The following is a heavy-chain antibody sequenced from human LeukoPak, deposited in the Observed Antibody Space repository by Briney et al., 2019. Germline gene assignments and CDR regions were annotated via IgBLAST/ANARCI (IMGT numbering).Heavy chain of an antibody. J-gene: IGHJ6*02. CDR2: IYPGDSDT. Sequence: GESLKISCKGSGYSFTNYWIGWVRQMPGKGLEWMGIIYPGDSDTRYSPSFQGQVTISADKSISTAYLRWSSLKASDTAMYYCARRLGYCSSTSCSSYYYYGMDVWGQGTTVTVSS. CDR3: ARRLGYCSSTSCSSYYYYGMDV. CDR1: GYSFTNYW. V-gene: IGHV5-51*01. D-gene: IGHD2-2*01.